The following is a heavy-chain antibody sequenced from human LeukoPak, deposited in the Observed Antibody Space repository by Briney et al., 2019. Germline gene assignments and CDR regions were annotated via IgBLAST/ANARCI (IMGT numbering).Heavy chain of an antibody. D-gene: IGHD6-19*01. J-gene: IGHJ1*01. CDR1: GGSFSGYY. CDR2: INHSGST. CDR3: TRNSGWYGLS. Sequence: PSETLSLTCAVYGGSFSGYYWSWIRQPPGKGLEWIGEINHSGSTNYNPSLKSRVTISVDTSKNQFSLKLSSVTAADTAVYYCTRNSGWYGLSWGQGTLVTVSS. V-gene: IGHV4-34*01.